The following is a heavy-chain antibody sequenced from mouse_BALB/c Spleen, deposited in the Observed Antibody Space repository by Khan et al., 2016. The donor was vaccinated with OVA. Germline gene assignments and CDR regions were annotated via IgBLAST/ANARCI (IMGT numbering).Heavy chain of an antibody. V-gene: IGHV1-26*01. J-gene: IGHJ3*01. CDR3: ARSASYGNYVEAWFAY. CDR1: GYSFTGYT. CDR2: INPYNGGT. D-gene: IGHD2-10*01. Sequence: EVQLQQSGPELVKPGASMKISCKASGYSFTGYTMNWVKQSHGKNLEWIGLINPYNGGTSYNQKFKGKATLTVDKSSSTAYMELLSLTSEESAVYYCARSASYGNYVEAWFAYWGQGTLVTVSA.